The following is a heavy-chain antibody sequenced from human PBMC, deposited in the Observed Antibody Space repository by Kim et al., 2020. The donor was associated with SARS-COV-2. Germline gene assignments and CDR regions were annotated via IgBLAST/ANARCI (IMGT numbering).Heavy chain of an antibody. CDR3: AREGSFDY. J-gene: IGHJ4*02. CDR1: GFTFSDYA. Sequence: GGSLRLSCAASGFTFSDYAMHWVRQAPGKGLDWVAVVSSDGSNSYYVDTVKGRFTISRDNSKNRLYLQMNFLRAEDTAVYYCAREGSFDYWGQGALVTVSS. CDR2: VSSDGSNS. V-gene: IGHV3-30*04.